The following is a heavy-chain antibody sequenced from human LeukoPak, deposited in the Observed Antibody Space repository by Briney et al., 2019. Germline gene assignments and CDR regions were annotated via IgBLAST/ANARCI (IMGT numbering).Heavy chain of an antibody. D-gene: IGHD4-17*01. CDR1: GFTFSSYA. V-gene: IGHV3-30*04. J-gene: IGHJ4*02. Sequence: GGSLRLSCAASGFTFSSYAMHWVRQAPGKGLEWVAVISYDGSNKYYADSVKGRFTISRDNSKNTLYLQMNSLRAEDTAVYYCARALSYGDHFDYWGQGTLVTVSS. CDR3: ARALSYGDHFDY. CDR2: ISYDGSNK.